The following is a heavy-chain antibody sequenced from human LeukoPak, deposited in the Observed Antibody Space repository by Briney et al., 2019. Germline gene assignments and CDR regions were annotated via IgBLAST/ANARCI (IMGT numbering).Heavy chain of an antibody. V-gene: IGHV4-61*01. Sequence: SETLSLTCTVSGGSLSSGSYYWSWIRQPPGKGLEWIGYIYYSGNANYNPSLKSRVTISVDTSKNQFSLKLSSVTAADTAIHYCTRRASSGWEYDYWGQGTLVTVSS. D-gene: IGHD6-19*01. CDR3: TRRASSGWEYDY. J-gene: IGHJ4*02. CDR1: GGSLSSGSYY. CDR2: IYYSGNA.